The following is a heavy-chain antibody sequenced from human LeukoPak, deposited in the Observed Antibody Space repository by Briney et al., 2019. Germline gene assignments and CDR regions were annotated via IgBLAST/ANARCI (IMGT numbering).Heavy chain of an antibody. D-gene: IGHD1/OR15-1a*01. CDR1: GFTFTTFG. J-gene: IGHJ4*02. CDR2: ISPHGDIE. V-gene: IGHV3-30*18. Sequence: GGSLRLSCAASGFTFTTFGIHWVRQAPGKGLEWVAAISPHGDIEYYTDSVKGRFTISRDNSKDMIYLQMNSLRGEDSAVYYCAKINNSDDYWGQGNLVTVSS. CDR3: AKINNSDDY.